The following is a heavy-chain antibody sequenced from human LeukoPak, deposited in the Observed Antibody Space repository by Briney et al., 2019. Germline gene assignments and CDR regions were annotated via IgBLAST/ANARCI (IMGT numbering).Heavy chain of an antibody. V-gene: IGHV4-59*01. Sequence: PSETLSLTCTVSGGSLNSYCWSWIRQPPGKGLDWIGYIDYSGSTSYNPSLKSRVTISVDTSKNQFSLKLNSVTAADTAVYYCARFSGYDNYFDPWGQGTLVTVSS. CDR2: IDYSGST. J-gene: IGHJ5*02. CDR3: ARFSGYDNYFDP. CDR1: GGSLNSYC. D-gene: IGHD5-12*01.